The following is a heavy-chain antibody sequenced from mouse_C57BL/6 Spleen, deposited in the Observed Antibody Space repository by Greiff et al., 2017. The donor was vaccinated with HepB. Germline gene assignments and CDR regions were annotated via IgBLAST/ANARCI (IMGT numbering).Heavy chain of an antibody. CDR1: GFTFSDYG. J-gene: IGHJ4*01. Sequence: EVQLQESGGGLVKPGGSLKLSCAASGFTFSDYGMHWVRQAPEKGLEWVAYISSGSSTIYYADTVKGRFTISRDNAKNTLFLQMTSLRSEDTAMYYCARNLPKYYGSSYVDAMDYWGQGTSVTVSS. CDR2: ISSGSSTI. V-gene: IGHV5-17*01. D-gene: IGHD1-1*01. CDR3: ARNLPKYYGSSYVDAMDY.